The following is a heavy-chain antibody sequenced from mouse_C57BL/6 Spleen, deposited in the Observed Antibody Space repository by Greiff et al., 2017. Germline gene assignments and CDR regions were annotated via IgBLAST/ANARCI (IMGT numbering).Heavy chain of an antibody. CDR1: GYTFTSYW. CDR2: IYPGSGST. V-gene: IGHV1-55*01. D-gene: IGHD2-5*01. J-gene: IGHJ3*01. CDR3: ARSDYSNSWFAY. Sequence: QVQLKQPGAELVKPGASVKMSCKASGYTFTSYWITWVKQRPGQGLEWIGDIYPGSGSTNYNEKFKSKATLTVDTSSSTAYMQLSSLTSEDSAVYYCARSDYSNSWFAYWGQGTLVTVSA.